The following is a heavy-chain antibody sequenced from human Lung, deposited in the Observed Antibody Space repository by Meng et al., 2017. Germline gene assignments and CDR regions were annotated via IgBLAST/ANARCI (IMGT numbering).Heavy chain of an antibody. CDR1: GGSIGSSNYY. V-gene: IGHV4-30-4*01. CDR2: IYNSGST. CDR3: ARGQKGYFDL. Sequence: QVQQQESGPGLVKPSQTLSLTCTVSGGSIGSSNYYWSWIRQPPGKGLEWSGHIYNSGSTYYNPSLKSRITISVDTSKNQFSLKLSSVTAADTAVYYCARGQKGYFDLWGRGTLVTVSS. J-gene: IGHJ2*01.